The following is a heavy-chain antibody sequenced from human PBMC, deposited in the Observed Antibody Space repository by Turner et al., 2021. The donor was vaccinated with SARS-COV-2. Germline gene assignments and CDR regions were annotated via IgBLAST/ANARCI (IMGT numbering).Heavy chain of an antibody. J-gene: IGHJ4*02. V-gene: IGHV4-4*02. Sequence: VQLQESGPRLVKPSGTPSPTRAVSCGPISSSNWWSWVRQPPGKGLELVGDIYHSGSTNYTPSLKSLVTISVDKTKKQFSLKLSSVTAEDTAVYYCARRYCSSTSCPNDFDYWGQGTLVTVSS. CDR2: IYHSGST. CDR1: CGPISSSNW. D-gene: IGHD2-2*01. CDR3: ARRYCSSTSCPNDFDY.